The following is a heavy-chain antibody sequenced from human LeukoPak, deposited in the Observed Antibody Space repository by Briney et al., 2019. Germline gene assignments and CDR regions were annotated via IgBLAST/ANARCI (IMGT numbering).Heavy chain of an antibody. J-gene: IGHJ4*02. CDR3: AKDGGDGGYEDYYFDY. Sequence: GGALRLSCAASGFTLISYAMSWVRPAPGEGLEWVSTVSESGWNTYYVDCVKGRFTLYREKSKNTLNVQMNAQSAEDTDGYHCAKDGGDGGYEDYYFDYWGQGTLVTVSS. CDR2: VSESGWNT. CDR1: GFTLISYA. V-gene: IGHV3-23*01. D-gene: IGHD5-12*01.